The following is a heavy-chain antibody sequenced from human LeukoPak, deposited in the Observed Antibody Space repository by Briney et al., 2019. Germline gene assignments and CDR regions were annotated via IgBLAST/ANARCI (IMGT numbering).Heavy chain of an antibody. CDR1: GFTFSSYA. CDR3: AKYSDSSGYPFGPFDC. V-gene: IGHV3-23*01. J-gene: IGHJ4*02. D-gene: IGHD3-22*01. Sequence: PGGSLRLSCAASGFTFSSYAMTWVRQAPGKGLEWVSGIRGSGGNTYYADSVKGRFTISRDNSKTTLYLQMNSLRAEDTALYYCAKYSDSSGYPFGPFDCWGQGTLVTVSS. CDR2: IRGSGGNT.